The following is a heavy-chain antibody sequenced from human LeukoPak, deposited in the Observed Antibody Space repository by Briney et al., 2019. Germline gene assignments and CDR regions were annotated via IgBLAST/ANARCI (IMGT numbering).Heavy chain of an antibody. CDR1: GGSISGYY. J-gene: IGHJ4*02. CDR3: ARAHNWNDGWDL. Sequence: SETLSLTCTVSGGSISGYYWSWIRQPPGEGLEWIGYIYYSGGTNYNPSLKSRVTISVDTSKNQFSLKLTSVTAADTAHYYCARAHNWNDGWDLWGQGTLIAVSS. CDR2: IYYSGGT. V-gene: IGHV4-59*01. D-gene: IGHD1-20*01.